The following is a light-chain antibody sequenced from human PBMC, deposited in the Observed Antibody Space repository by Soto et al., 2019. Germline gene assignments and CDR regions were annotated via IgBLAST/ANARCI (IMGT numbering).Light chain of an antibody. Sequence: DIQMTQSPSTLSASVGDRVTITCRASQSISSWLAWYQQKPGKAPKLLIYKASSLESGVPSRFSGSGSGTEFTLTISSLQADDFATYYCQQYNSYPTLGQGTRLEIK. J-gene: IGKJ5*01. CDR1: QSISSW. CDR2: KAS. V-gene: IGKV1-5*03. CDR3: QQYNSYPT.